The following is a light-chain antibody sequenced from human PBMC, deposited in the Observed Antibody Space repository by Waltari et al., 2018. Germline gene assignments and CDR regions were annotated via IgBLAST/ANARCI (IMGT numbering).Light chain of an antibody. CDR1: ESVSKY. J-gene: IGKJ1*01. CDR3: QMYVRLPVT. Sequence: SCRASESVSKYLAWYQQRPGQAPRLLIYAASNRATGIPDRFSGSGSGTGFSLTISRLEPEDFAVYYCQMYVRLPVTFGQGTKVEIK. CDR2: AAS. V-gene: IGKV3-20*01.